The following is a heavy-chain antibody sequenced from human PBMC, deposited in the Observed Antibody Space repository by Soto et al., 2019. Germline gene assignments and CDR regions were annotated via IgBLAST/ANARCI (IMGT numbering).Heavy chain of an antibody. CDR3: ARPRLRFQGISHFDY. D-gene: IGHD5-12*01. CDR1: GGSISSSSYY. Sequence: SETLSLTCTVSGGSISSSSYYWGWIRQPPGKGLEWIGSIYYSGSTYYNPSLKSRVTISVDTSKNQFSLKLSSVTAADTAVYYCARPRLRFQGISHFDYWGQGTLVTVSS. J-gene: IGHJ4*02. V-gene: IGHV4-39*01. CDR2: IYYSGST.